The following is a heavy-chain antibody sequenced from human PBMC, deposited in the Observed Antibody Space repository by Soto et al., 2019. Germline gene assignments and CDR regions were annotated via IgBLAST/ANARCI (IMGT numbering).Heavy chain of an antibody. Sequence: SQTLSLTCAISGDSVSSNSATLNLSRQSPSRGLEWLGRTYYRSKWYNDYAVSVKSRITINPDTSDNQFSLQLNSVTPEDTAVYYCATERVQQVHYFDYWGQGTLVTVSS. CDR1: GDSVSSNSAT. CDR2: TYYRSKWYN. CDR3: ATERVQQVHYFDY. V-gene: IGHV6-1*01. J-gene: IGHJ4*02. D-gene: IGHD6-13*01.